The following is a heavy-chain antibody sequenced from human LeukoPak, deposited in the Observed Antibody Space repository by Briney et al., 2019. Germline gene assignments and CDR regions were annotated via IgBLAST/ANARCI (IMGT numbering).Heavy chain of an antibody. J-gene: IGHJ4*02. D-gene: IGHD3-10*01. CDR2: ISSNGGST. V-gene: IGHV3-64D*09. CDR3: ARDRGITMVRGVIITPDY. Sequence: GGSLRLSCSASGFTFSSYAMHWVRQAPGKGLEYVSAISSNGGSTYYADSVKGRFTISRDNSKNTLYLQMSSLRAEDTAVYYCARDRGITMVRGVIITPDYWGQGTLVTVSS. CDR1: GFTFSSYA.